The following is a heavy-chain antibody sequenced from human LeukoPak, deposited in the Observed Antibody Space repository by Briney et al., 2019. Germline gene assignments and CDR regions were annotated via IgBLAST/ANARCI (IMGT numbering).Heavy chain of an antibody. V-gene: IGHV3-20*04. CDR3: ARGYYYDSSGYYYWDYFDY. Sequence: VGSLRLSCAASGFTFDDYGMSWVRQAPGKGLEWVSGINWNGGSTGYADSVKGRFTISRDNAKNSLYLQMNSLRAEDTALYYCARGYYYDSSGYYYWDYFDYWGQGTLVTVSS. J-gene: IGHJ4*02. D-gene: IGHD3-22*01. CDR1: GFTFDDYG. CDR2: INWNGGST.